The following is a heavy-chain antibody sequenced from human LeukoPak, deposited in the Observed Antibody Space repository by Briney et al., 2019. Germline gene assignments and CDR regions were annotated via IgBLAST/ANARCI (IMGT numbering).Heavy chain of an antibody. Sequence: PGGSLRLSCAASGFTFSIYWMHWVRQAPGKGLVWVSRINSDGSSITYADSVKGRFTISRDNAKNTVYLQMNSLRAEDTAVYYCARDSSYGIDYWGQGTLVTVSS. CDR1: GFTFSIYW. V-gene: IGHV3-74*01. CDR3: ARDSSYGIDY. J-gene: IGHJ4*02. CDR2: INSDGSSI. D-gene: IGHD5-18*01.